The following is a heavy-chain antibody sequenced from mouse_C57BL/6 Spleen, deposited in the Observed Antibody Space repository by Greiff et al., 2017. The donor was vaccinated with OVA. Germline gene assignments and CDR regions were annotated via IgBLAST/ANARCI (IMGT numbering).Heavy chain of an antibody. J-gene: IGHJ4*01. CDR1: GFSFTSYG. V-gene: IGHV2-2*01. D-gene: IGHD3-3*01. CDR3: ARERDVGYAKGY. CDR2: IWSGGST. Sequence: QVQLKESGPGLVQPSQSLSITCTVSGFSFTSYGVHWVRQSPGKGLEWLGVIWSGGSTDYNADFISRLSISKDNSKCQVFFKMNRLQADDTAIYYCARERDVGYAKGYWGQRPSVTVSS.